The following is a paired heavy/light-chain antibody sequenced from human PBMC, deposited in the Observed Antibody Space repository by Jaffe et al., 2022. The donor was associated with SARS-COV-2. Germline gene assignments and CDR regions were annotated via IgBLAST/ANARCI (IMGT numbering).Heavy chain of an antibody. Sequence: QVQLQQWGAGLLKPSETLSLTCAVYGGSFSGYYWSWIRQPPGKGLEWIGEINHSGSTNYNPSLKSRVTISVDTSKNQFSLKLSSVTAADTAVYYCARTRDLETYYYGSGSYLYNYYYGMDVWGQGTTVTVSS. CDR2: INHSGST. J-gene: IGHJ6*02. CDR1: GGSFSGYY. V-gene: IGHV4-34*01. D-gene: IGHD3-10*01. CDR3: ARTRDLETYYYGSGSYLYNYYYGMDV.
Light chain of an antibody. CDR3: QQRSNWPRSIT. CDR2: DAS. V-gene: IGKV3-11*01. J-gene: IGKJ5*01. Sequence: EIVLTQSPATLSLSPGERATLSCRASQSVSSYLAWYQQKPGQAPRLLIYDASNRATGIPARFSGSGSGTDFTLTISSLEPEDFAVYYCQQRSNWPRSITFGQGTRLEIK. CDR1: QSVSSY.